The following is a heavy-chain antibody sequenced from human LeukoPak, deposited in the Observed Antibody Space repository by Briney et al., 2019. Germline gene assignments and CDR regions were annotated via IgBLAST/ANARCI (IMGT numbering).Heavy chain of an antibody. J-gene: IGHJ5*02. Sequence: ASVKVSCKASGYTFTNYYLHWVRQAPGHGLEWMAIINPSDGGTYYEQKLQGRVTVTRDTSTSTVYMELSSLRSEDTAVYYCATSHCSSTSCKGSFDPWGQGTLVTVSS. CDR2: INPSDGGT. D-gene: IGHD2-2*01. V-gene: IGHV1-46*01. CDR3: ATSHCSSTSCKGSFDP. CDR1: GYTFTNYY.